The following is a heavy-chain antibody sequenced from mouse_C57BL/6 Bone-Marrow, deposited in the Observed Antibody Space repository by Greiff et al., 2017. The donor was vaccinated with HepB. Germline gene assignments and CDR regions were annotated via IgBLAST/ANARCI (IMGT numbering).Heavy chain of an antibody. CDR2: INYDGSST. CDR1: GFTFSDYY. Sequence: EVMLVESEGGLVQPGSSMKLSCTASGFTFSDYYMAWVRQVPEKGLEWVANINYDGSSTYYLDSLKSRFIISRDNAKNILYLQMSSLKSEDTATYYCARGGYYYGSSYYFDYWGQGTTLTVSS. V-gene: IGHV5-16*01. CDR3: ARGGYYYGSSYYFDY. J-gene: IGHJ2*01. D-gene: IGHD1-1*01.